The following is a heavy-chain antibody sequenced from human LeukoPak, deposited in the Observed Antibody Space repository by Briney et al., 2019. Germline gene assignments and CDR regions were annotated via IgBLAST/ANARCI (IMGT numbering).Heavy chain of an antibody. CDR1: GGSFSGYY. CDR2: IYYSGST. J-gene: IGHJ4*02. D-gene: IGHD3-22*01. V-gene: IGHV4-34*01. Sequence: SETLSLTCAVYGGSFSGYYWSWIRQPPGKGLEWIGSIYYSGSTYYNPSLKSRVTISVDTSKNQFSLKLSSVTAADTAVYYCARTGGNYDSSGYLDYWGQGTLVTVSS. CDR3: ARTGGNYDSSGYLDY.